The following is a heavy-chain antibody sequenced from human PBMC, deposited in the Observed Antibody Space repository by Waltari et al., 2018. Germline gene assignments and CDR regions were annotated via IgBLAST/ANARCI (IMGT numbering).Heavy chain of an antibody. Sequence: QVQLVESGGGVVQPGRSLRLSCAASGFTFSSYAMHWVRQAPGKGLAWVAVISECGSNEYYADSVKVRFTIARDNSKNTLYLQMNSLRAEDTAVYYCARVGAGWLLRKPIDYWGQGTLVTVSS. CDR3: ARVGAGWLLRKPIDY. CDR1: GFTFSSYA. CDR2: ISECGSNE. D-gene: IGHD2-15*01. V-gene: IGHV3-30-3*01. J-gene: IGHJ4*02.